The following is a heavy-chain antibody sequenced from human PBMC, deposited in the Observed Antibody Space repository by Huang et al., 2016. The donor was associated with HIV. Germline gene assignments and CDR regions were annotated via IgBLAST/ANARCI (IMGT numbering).Heavy chain of an antibody. V-gene: IGHV1-2*02. Sequence: QVQLVQSGAEVKKPGASVRVSCKASGYTFTDSNCQWVRQDPGKGLEWLGWINPKRGCTIDAQRLQGRVTMTRDTTSSTVHMDLRRIQSDDTAVYFCARDWSFGSSTSPADWGQGTLVTVSS. J-gene: IGHJ4*02. D-gene: IGHD6-6*01. CDR1: GYTFTDSN. CDR3: ARDWSFGSSTSPAD. CDR2: INPKRGCT.